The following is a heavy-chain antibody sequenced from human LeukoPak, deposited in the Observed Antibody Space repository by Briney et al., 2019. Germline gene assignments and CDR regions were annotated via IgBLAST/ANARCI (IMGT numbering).Heavy chain of an antibody. J-gene: IGHJ5*02. CDR2: INPNSGGT. CDR3: ARVRLVTRRNNWFDP. V-gene: IGHV1-2*02. D-gene: IGHD4-11*01. Sequence: ASVKVSCTASGYTFTGYYMHWVRQAPGQGLEWMGWINPNSGGTNYAQKFQGRVTMTRDTSISTAYMELSRLRSDDTAVYYCARVRLVTRRNNWFDPWGQGTLVTVSS. CDR1: GYTFTGYY.